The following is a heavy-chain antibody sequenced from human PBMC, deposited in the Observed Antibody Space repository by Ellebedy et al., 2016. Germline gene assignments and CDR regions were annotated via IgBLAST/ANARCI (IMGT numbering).Heavy chain of an antibody. D-gene: IGHD2-15*01. CDR1: AGSINGYS. J-gene: IGHJ5*02. Sequence: GSLRLXXTVSAGSINGYSWSWIRQPPGKRLEWIGCVYYSGNTNYNPSLKSRVTISVDTSKNQFSLKLSSVTAADTAVYYCARGPSGGFNWFDPWGQGTLVTVSS. CDR2: VYYSGNT. CDR3: ARGPSGGFNWFDP. V-gene: IGHV4-59*01.